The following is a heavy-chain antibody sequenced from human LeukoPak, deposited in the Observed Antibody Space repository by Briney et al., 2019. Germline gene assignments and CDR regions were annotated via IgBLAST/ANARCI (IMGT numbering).Heavy chain of an antibody. CDR2: INTYSGNT. Sequence: ASVKVSCKASGYSFTTYALTWVRQAPGQGLEWMGWINTYSGNTKHAQKLQGRVTMTTDTSTSTAYMELRSLRSDDTAVYYCARLSGLWFGNTEYQRDWGQGTLVTVSS. D-gene: IGHD3-10*01. CDR3: ARLSGLWFGNTEYQRD. J-gene: IGHJ4*02. V-gene: IGHV1-18*04. CDR1: GYSFTTYA.